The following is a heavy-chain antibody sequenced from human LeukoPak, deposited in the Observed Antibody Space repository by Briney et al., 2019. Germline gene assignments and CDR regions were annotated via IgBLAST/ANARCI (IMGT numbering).Heavy chain of an antibody. J-gene: IGHJ6*03. CDR2: IRYDGSNK. Sequence: GGSLRLSCAASGFTFSSYGMHWVRQAPGKGLEWVAFIRYDGSNKYYADSVKGRFTISRDNSKNTLYLQMNSLRAEDAAVYYCAKDRLEYSSSGYYYMDVWGKGTTVTVSS. V-gene: IGHV3-30*02. CDR1: GFTFSSYG. D-gene: IGHD6-6*01. CDR3: AKDRLEYSSSGYYYMDV.